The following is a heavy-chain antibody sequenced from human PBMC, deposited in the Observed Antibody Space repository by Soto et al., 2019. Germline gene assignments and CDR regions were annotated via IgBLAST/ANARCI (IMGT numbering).Heavy chain of an antibody. D-gene: IGHD2-2*01. CDR1: GFTFSSYG. CDR3: ARDRLPAEDIVVVPAAADYYYGMDV. CDR2: IWYDGSNK. J-gene: IGHJ6*02. V-gene: IGHV3-33*01. Sequence: GGSLRLSCAASGFTFSSYGMHWVRQAPGKGLEWVAVIWYDGSNKYYADSVKGRFTISRDNSKNTLYLQMNSLRAEDTAVYYCARDRLPAEDIVVVPAAADYYYGMDVWGQGTTVTSSS.